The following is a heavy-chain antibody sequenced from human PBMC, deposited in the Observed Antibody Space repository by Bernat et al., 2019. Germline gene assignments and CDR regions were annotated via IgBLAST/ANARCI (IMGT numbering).Heavy chain of an antibody. CDR2: ISYDGSNK. V-gene: IGHV3-30-3*01. CDR1: GFTFSSYA. Sequence: QVQLVESGGGVVQPGRSLRLSCAASGFTFSSYAMHWVSQAPGKGLEWVAVISYDGSNKYYADSVKGRFTISRDNSKKTLYLQMNSLRAEDKAVYYCARARSRCGGDCYSFDYWGQGTLVTVSS. J-gene: IGHJ4*02. D-gene: IGHD2-21*02. CDR3: ARARSRCGGDCYSFDY.